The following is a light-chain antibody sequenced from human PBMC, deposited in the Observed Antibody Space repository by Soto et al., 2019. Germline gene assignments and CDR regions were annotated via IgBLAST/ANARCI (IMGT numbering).Light chain of an antibody. CDR1: QSLITRY. Sequence: EIELTQSPGTLSLFPGERATLSCRASQSLITRYLAWYQQKPGQAPRLLIYGASSRATGIPDRFSGSGSGTDFTLTISRLEPEDCAVYSCQQYGTSPTFGQGTRLEIK. CDR3: QQYGTSPT. CDR2: GAS. J-gene: IGKJ5*01. V-gene: IGKV3-20*01.